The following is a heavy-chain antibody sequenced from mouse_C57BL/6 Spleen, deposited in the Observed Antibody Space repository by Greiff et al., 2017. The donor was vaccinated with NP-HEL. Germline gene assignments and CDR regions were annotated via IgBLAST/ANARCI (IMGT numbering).Heavy chain of an antibody. J-gene: IGHJ1*03. CDR2: IDPSDSYT. V-gene: IGHV1-59*01. Sequence: QVQLQQPGAELVRPGTSVKLSCKASGYTFTSYWMHWVKQRPGQGLEWIGVIDPSDSYTNYNQKFKGKATLTVDTSSSTAYMQLSSLTSEDSAVYYCANHYGNYAYFDVWGTGTTVTVSS. CDR3: ANHYGNYAYFDV. D-gene: IGHD2-1*01. CDR1: GYTFTSYW.